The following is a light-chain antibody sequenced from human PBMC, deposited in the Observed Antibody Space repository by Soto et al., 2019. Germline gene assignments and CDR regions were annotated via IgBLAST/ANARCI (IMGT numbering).Light chain of an antibody. CDR2: AAS. CDR3: QQSYSTPPT. V-gene: IGKV1-39*01. Sequence: DIQMTQSPSFLAASVGDRVPITCKASQDISNYLNWYQQKPGKAPKLLIYAASSLQSGVPSRFSGSGSGTDFTLTISSLQPEDFATYYCQQSYSTPPTFGQGTKVDIK. CDR1: QDISNY. J-gene: IGKJ1*01.